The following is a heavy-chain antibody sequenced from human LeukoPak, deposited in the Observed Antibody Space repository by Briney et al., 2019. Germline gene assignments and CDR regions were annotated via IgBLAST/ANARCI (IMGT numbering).Heavy chain of an antibody. CDR3: AKADEMNMDY. CDR2: IWYDGSIK. J-gene: IGHJ4*02. Sequence: GGSLRLSCAASGFTFSRYGMHWVRQAPGKGLEWVAVIWYDGSIKYYADSVKGRFTISKDNSKNTLDLQMNSLRAEDTAVYYCAKADEMNMDYWGQGTLVTASS. D-gene: IGHD2/OR15-2a*01. CDR1: GFTFSRYG. V-gene: IGHV3-33*06.